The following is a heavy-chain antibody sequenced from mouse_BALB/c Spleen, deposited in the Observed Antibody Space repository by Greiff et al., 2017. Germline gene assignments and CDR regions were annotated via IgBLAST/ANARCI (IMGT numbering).Heavy chain of an antibody. CDR1: GFTFSSFG. CDR3: ARSGTLYFDY. CDR2: ISSGSSTI. V-gene: IGHV5-17*02. Sequence: EVKLEESGGGLVQPGGSRKLSCAASGFTFSSFGMHWVRQAPEKGLEWVAYISSGSSTIYYADTVKGRFTISRDNPKNTLFLQMTSLRSEDTAMYYCARSGTLYFDYWGQGTTLTVSS. D-gene: IGHD1-1*01. J-gene: IGHJ2*01.